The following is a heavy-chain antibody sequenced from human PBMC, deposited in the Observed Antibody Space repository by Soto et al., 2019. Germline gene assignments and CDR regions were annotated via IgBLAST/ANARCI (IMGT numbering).Heavy chain of an antibody. CDR3: VKDSSPNWNYVYVEY. J-gene: IGHJ4*02. Sequence: EVQLEESGGGSVQPGRSLRLSCAASGFNFDDYVMHLIRQGPGKGLEWVSGINWDRGRIGYADSVKRRFTISRVNAKKFLYLDMNRLIPEDTALYYCVKDSSPNWNYVYVEYWGQGNLVTVSS. V-gene: IGHV3-9*01. D-gene: IGHD1-7*01. CDR1: GFNFDDYV. CDR2: INWDRGRI.